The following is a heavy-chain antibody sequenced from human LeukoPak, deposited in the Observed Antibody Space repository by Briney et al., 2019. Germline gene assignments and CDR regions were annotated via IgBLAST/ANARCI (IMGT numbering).Heavy chain of an antibody. D-gene: IGHD5-18*01. CDR2: INPSGGST. Sequence: WASVKVSCKASGYTFTSYYMRWVRQAPGQGLEWMGIINPSGGSTSYAQKFQGRVTMTRDMSTSTVYMELSSLRSEDTAVYYCARDRGYSYGTPDGFDYWGQGTLVTVSS. V-gene: IGHV1-46*01. J-gene: IGHJ4*02. CDR1: GYTFTSYY. CDR3: ARDRGYSYGTPDGFDY.